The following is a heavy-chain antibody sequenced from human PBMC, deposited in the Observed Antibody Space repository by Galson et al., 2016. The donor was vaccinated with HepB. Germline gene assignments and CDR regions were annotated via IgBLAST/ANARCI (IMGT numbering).Heavy chain of an antibody. Sequence: SLRLSCAASRFRISNYGMSWVRQAPGKGLEWVSVISGSGGTTYYAASAKGRFTISRDNSKNTVYLQMNSLRAEDTATYYCAKELTTVQSFGMDVWGQGTTVTVSS. CDR2: ISGSGGTT. V-gene: IGHV3-23*01. CDR1: RFRISNYG. D-gene: IGHD4-11*01. J-gene: IGHJ6*02. CDR3: AKELTTVQSFGMDV.